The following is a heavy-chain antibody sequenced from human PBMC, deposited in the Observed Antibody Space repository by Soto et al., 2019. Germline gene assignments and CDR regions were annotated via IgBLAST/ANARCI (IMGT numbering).Heavy chain of an antibody. Sequence: EVQLVESGGGLVQPGGSLRLSCAASGFTFSSYDMHWVRQATGKGLEWVSAIGTAGDTYYPGSVKGRFTISRENAKNSLYLQMNSLRAGDTAVYYCARWVGRGAYDYMDVWGKGTTVTVSS. CDR2: IGTAGDT. CDR1: GFTFSSYD. V-gene: IGHV3-13*01. CDR3: ARWVGRGAYDYMDV. J-gene: IGHJ6*03. D-gene: IGHD1-26*01.